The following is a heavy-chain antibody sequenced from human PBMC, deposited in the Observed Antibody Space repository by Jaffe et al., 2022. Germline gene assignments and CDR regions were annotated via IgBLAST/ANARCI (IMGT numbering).Heavy chain of an antibody. J-gene: IGHJ6*03. CDR3: ARDPGAAFMTVTTPYYYYYMDV. CDR1: GYTFTGYY. CDR2: INPNSGGT. D-gene: IGHD4-4*01. Sequence: QVQLVQSGAEVKKPGASVKVSCKASGYTFTGYYMHWVRQAPGQGLEWMGRINPNSGGTNYAQKFQGRVTMTRDTSISTAYMELSRLRSDDTAVYYCARDPGAAFMTVTTPYYYYYMDVWGKGTTVTVSS. V-gene: IGHV1-2*06.